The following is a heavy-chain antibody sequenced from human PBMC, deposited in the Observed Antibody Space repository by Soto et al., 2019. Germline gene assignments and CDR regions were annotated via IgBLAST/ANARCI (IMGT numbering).Heavy chain of an antibody. J-gene: IGHJ4*02. D-gene: IGHD3-16*01. CDR2: IYHSGST. V-gene: IGHV4-38-2*01. CDR1: GYSISSGYY. CDR3: ARVGLSDY. Sequence: SETLSLTCAVSGYSISSGYYWGWIRQPPGKGLEWIGSIYHSGSTYYNPSLKSRVTISVDTSKNQFSLKLSSVNAADTAVYYCARVGLSDYWGQGTLVTVSS.